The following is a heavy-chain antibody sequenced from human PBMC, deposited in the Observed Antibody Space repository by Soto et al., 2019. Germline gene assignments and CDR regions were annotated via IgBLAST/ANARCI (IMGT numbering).Heavy chain of an antibody. CDR3: AKYYEQQLANPIFDY. CDR1: GFTFSSYA. Sequence: GGSLRLSCAASGFTFSSYAMSWVRQAPGKGLEWVSAISGSGGSTYYADSVKGRFTISRDNSKNTLYLQMNSLRAEDTAVYYCAKYYEQQLANPIFDYWGQGTLVTVSS. J-gene: IGHJ4*02. D-gene: IGHD6-13*01. CDR2: ISGSGGST. V-gene: IGHV3-23*01.